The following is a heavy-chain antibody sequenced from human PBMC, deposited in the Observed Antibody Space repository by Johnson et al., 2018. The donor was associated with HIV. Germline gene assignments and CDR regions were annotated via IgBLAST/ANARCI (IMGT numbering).Heavy chain of an antibody. CDR2: ISNDGSNK. Sequence: QVQLVESGGGVVQPGRSLRVSCAASGFTFSTYAMHWVRQAPGKGLEWVAVISNDGSNKYYAQSVKGRFTISRDNSKNTLYLQMNSLRAEDTAVYYCARTITKSAFDIWGQGTMVTVSS. CDR3: ARTITKSAFDI. J-gene: IGHJ3*02. CDR1: GFTFSTYA. D-gene: IGHD3-10*01. V-gene: IGHV3-30*14.